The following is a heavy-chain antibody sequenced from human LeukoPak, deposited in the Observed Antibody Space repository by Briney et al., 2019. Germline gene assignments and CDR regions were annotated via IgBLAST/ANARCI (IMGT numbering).Heavy chain of an antibody. CDR2: IYYSGRT. CDR3: ARDITDTSGYYYFDY. Sequence: PSETLSLTCTVSGGSINSYYWNWTRQPPGKGLEWIGYIYYSGRTNYNPSLNSRVTISVDTSKNQFSLRLSSVTAADTAVYYCARDITDTSGYYYFDYWGQGTLVTVSS. V-gene: IGHV4-59*01. CDR1: GGSINSYY. J-gene: IGHJ4*02. D-gene: IGHD3-22*01.